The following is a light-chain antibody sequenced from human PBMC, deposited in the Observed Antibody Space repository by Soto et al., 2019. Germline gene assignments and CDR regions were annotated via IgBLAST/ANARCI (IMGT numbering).Light chain of an antibody. CDR2: DVS. CDR1: SSDVGGYNC. CDR3: CSYAGRFTLVV. J-gene: IGLJ2*01. V-gene: IGLV2-11*01. Sequence: QSALTQPRSVSGSPGQSVTISCTGTSSDVGGYNCVSWYQQHPGKAPKLMIYDVSKRPSGFPDRFSGSKSANTASLTISGLQAEDEADYYCCSYAGRFTLVVFGGGTKLTVL.